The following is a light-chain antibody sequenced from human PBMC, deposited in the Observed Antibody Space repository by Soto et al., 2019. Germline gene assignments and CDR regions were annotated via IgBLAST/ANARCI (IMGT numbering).Light chain of an antibody. J-gene: IGKJ2*01. CDR2: SAS. V-gene: IGKV3-15*01. CDR1: QSISTE. CDR3: QQGHNWPLT. Sequence: EIVMTQSPATLSVSPGERATLSCRASQSISTELAWYQQKPGQPPRLLIYSASTRATRVPARFTGSGSGSEFTLTISGLQSDDFAVYYCQQGHNWPLTFGQGTRLEI.